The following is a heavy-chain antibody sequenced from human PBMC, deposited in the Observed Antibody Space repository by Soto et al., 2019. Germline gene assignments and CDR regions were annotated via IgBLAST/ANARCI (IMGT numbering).Heavy chain of an antibody. CDR1: GGSISSSSYY. CDR2: VYYGGST. V-gene: IGHV4-39*01. CDR3: AGGDYYHSSGYYFYYYTMDV. J-gene: IGHJ6*02. D-gene: IGHD3-22*01. Sequence: QLHLQESGPGLVKPSETLSLTCTVSGGSISSSSYYWGWIRQPPGKGLEWIGNVYYGGSTYYNPTIKCRVTISVCTSKSPFSLKLSSVTAADTAVYYCAGGDYYHSSGYYFYYYTMDVWGQGTTVTVSS.